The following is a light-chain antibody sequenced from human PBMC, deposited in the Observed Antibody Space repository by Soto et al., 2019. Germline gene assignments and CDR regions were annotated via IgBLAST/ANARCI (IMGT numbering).Light chain of an antibody. V-gene: IGKV3-15*01. CDR3: QQFGDWPS. CDR1: QSFSSTY. Sequence: EIMMTQSPATLSVTPGDRVTLSCRASQSFSSTYLAWYQQKPGQAPRLLISDSSTTGFPARFSGSGSGTEFTLTISSLQSDDSAIYYCQQFGDWPSFGLGTKVDIK. J-gene: IGKJ1*01. CDR2: DSS.